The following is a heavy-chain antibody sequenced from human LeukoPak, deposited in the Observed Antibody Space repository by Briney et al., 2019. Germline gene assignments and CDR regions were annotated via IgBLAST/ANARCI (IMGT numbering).Heavy chain of an antibody. V-gene: IGHV3-23*01. CDR3: AKDTYYYDSSALPPPY. Sequence: GGSLRLSCAASGFTFSNFPMSWVRQAPGKGLEWVSGITDSGGGTYYADSVKGRFTISRDNSKNTLYLQMNSLRAEDTVVYYCAKDTYYYDSSALPPPYWGQGTLVTVSS. CDR2: ITDSGGGT. J-gene: IGHJ4*02. D-gene: IGHD3-22*01. CDR1: GFTFSNFP.